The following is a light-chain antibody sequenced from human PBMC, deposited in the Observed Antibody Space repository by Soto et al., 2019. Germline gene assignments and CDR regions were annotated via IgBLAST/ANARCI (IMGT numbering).Light chain of an antibody. V-gene: IGLV2-14*01. Sequence: QSALAQPASVSGSPGQSITISCTGTSSDVGYYNYVSWYQQHPGKAPKLMIYDVGSRPSGVSNRFSGSKSGNTASLTISGLQAEDEADYYCSSYTRSTSLVFGGGTKLTVL. CDR1: SSDVGYYNY. CDR2: DVG. CDR3: SSYTRSTSLV. J-gene: IGLJ2*01.